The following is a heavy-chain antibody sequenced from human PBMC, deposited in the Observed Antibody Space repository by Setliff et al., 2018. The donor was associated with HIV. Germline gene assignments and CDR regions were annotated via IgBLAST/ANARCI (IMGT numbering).Heavy chain of an antibody. CDR1: GGSISSGSYY. Sequence: SETLSLTCTVSGGSISSGSYYWSWIRQPAGKGLEWIGRIYTSGSTKYNPSLKSRVTISVDTSKNQFSLKVSSVTAADTAVYYCARVARGGHSSRGYYFDFWGQGTLVTVSS. CDR2: IYTSGST. D-gene: IGHD6-13*01. CDR3: ARVARGGHSSRGYYFDF. J-gene: IGHJ4*02. V-gene: IGHV4-61*02.